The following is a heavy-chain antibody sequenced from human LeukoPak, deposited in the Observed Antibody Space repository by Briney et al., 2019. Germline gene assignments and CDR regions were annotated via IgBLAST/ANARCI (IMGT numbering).Heavy chain of an antibody. D-gene: IGHD5-18*01. V-gene: IGHV3-9*01. CDR2: ISWNSGSI. CDR3: AKDMGGGTAMVAEYFQH. Sequence: GGSLRLSCAASGFTFDDYAMHWVRQAPGKGLEWVSGISWNSGSIGYADSVKGRFTISRDNAKNSLYLQMNSLRAEDTALYYCAKDMGGGTAMVAEYFQHWGQGTLVTVSS. CDR1: GFTFDDYA. J-gene: IGHJ1*01.